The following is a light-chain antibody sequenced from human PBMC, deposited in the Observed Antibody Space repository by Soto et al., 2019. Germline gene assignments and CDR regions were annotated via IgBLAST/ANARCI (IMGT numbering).Light chain of an antibody. Sequence: DILMTQSPSSLSASVGDTVTITCRASQNIDMYLNWYQQKPGKAPRVLISGASNLHSGVPSRFSGSGSGTDFTLTISSLQSEDFASYFCQHTFNSPPWTFGQGTKVEVK. J-gene: IGKJ1*01. CDR3: QHTFNSPPWT. V-gene: IGKV1-39*01. CDR1: QNIDMY. CDR2: GAS.